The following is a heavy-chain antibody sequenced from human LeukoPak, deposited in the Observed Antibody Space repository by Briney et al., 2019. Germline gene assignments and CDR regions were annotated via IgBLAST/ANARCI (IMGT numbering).Heavy chain of an antibody. CDR3: ARGTLGSKSIAVKNFDY. J-gene: IGHJ4*02. D-gene: IGHD6-19*01. Sequence: SETLSLTCAVYGGSFSGYYWSWIRQPPGKGLEWIGEINHSGSTNYNPSLKSRVTISVDTSKNQFSLKLSSVTAADTSVYYCARGTLGSKSIAVKNFDYWGQGTLVTVSS. CDR2: INHSGST. CDR1: GGSFSGYY. V-gene: IGHV4-34*01.